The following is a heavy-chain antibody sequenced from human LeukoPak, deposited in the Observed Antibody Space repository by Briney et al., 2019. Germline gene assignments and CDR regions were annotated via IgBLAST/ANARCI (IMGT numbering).Heavy chain of an antibody. V-gene: IGHV4-39*01. CDR3: ARHGRALYYPWLGEEFDP. D-gene: IGHD3-10*01. J-gene: IGHJ5*02. Sequence: SETLSLTCTVSGGSISSSSYYWGWIRQPPGKGLEWIGCIYYSGSTYYNPSLKSRVTISVDTSKNQFSLKLSSVTAADTAVYYCARHGRALYYPWLGEEFDPWGQGTLVTVSS. CDR2: IYYSGST. CDR1: GGSISSSSYY.